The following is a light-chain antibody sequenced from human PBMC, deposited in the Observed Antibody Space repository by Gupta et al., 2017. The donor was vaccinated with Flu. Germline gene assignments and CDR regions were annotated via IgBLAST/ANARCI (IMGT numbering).Light chain of an antibody. J-gene: IGKJ5*01. Sequence: DIQMTQSPSSVSASVGDRVTITCRASQGVSWCLAWYQQKPGKAPSLLINAASTLQSGVPSRFSGSRSGTEFTLSISSLQPEDFATYFCQQSYSFPITFGQGTRLEVK. CDR1: QGVSWC. CDR3: QQSYSFPIT. CDR2: AAS. V-gene: IGKV1-12*01.